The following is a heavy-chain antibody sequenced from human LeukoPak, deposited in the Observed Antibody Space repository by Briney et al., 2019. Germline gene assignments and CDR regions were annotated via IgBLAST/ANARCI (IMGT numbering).Heavy chain of an antibody. D-gene: IGHD6-13*01. Sequence: GGSLRLSCAASGFTFSSYAMSWVRQASGKGLEWVGRIRSKANSYATAYAASVKGRFTISRDDSKNTAYLQMNSLKTEDTAVYYCTTYSSNRYWYFDLWGRGTLVTVSS. CDR1: GFTFSSYA. V-gene: IGHV3-73*01. CDR2: IRSKANSYAT. J-gene: IGHJ2*01. CDR3: TTYSSNRYWYFDL.